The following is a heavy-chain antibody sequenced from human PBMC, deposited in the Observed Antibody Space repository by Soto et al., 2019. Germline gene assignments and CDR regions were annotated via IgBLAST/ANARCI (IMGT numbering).Heavy chain of an antibody. CDR2: ISYDGSNK. D-gene: IGHD3-22*01. CDR3: ARDGGVVVINPFDY. J-gene: IGHJ4*02. V-gene: IGHV3-30-3*01. CDR1: GFTFSSYA. Sequence: GGSLRLSCAASGFTFSSYAMHWVRQAPGKGLEWVAVISYDGSNKYNADSVKGRFTISRDNSKNTLYLQMNSLRAEDTAVYYCARDGGVVVINPFDYWGQGTLVTVSS.